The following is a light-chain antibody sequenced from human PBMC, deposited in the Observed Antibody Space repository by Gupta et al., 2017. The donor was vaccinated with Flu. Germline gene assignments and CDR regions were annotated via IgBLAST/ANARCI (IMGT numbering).Light chain of an antibody. CDR2: EDK. J-gene: IGLJ1*01. V-gene: IGLV2-23*01. Sequence: ITISCTGTGSDVGINNLVSWYQHYTGKAPKVIIYEDKKRPSVVSNRFSGSKSGNTASLTIAGLQAEDAADYYCCSYVDITTHYVFGTGTKVTVL. CDR3: CSYVDITTHYV. CDR1: GSDVGINNL.